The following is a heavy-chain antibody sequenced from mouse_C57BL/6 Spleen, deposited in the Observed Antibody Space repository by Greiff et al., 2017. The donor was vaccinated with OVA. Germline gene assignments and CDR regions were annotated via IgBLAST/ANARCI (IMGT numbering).Heavy chain of an antibody. CDR2: IYPGDGDT. V-gene: IGHV1-82*01. Sequence: VKLMESGPELVKPGASVKISCKASGYAFSSSWMNWVKQRPGKGLEWIGRIYPGDGDTNYNRKFKGKATLTADKSSSTAYMQLSSLTSEDSAVYCYARGLLQDIDYWGQGTTLTVSS. D-gene: IGHD1-1*01. CDR1: GYAFSSSW. CDR3: ARGLLQDIDY. J-gene: IGHJ2*01.